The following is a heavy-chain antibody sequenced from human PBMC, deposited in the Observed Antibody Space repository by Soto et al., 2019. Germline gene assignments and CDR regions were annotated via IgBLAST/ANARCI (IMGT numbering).Heavy chain of an antibody. CDR3: ARVKASGVNFDY. CDR1: GGSISSSSYY. D-gene: IGHD3-10*01. CDR2: IYYSGST. Sequence: LETLSLTCTVSGGSISSSSYYWGWLRQPPGKGLEWIGRIYYSGSTYYNPSLKSRVTISVDKSKNQFSLKLSSVTAADTAVYYCARVKASGVNFDYWGQGTLVTVSS. J-gene: IGHJ4*02. V-gene: IGHV4-39*07.